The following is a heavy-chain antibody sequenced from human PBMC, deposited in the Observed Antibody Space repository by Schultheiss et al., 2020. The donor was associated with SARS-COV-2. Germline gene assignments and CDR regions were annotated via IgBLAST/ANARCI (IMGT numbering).Heavy chain of an antibody. J-gene: IGHJ4*02. CDR3: AKGDSSGWYGTRTLTLGY. Sequence: GGSLRLSCAASGFTFSSYAMSWVRQAPGKGLEWVSAISGSGGSTYYADSVKGRFTISRDNSKNTLYLQMNSLRAEDTAVYYCAKGDSSGWYGTRTLTLGYWGQGTLVTVSS. CDR1: GFTFSSYA. CDR2: ISGSGGST. V-gene: IGHV3-23*01. D-gene: IGHD6-19*01.